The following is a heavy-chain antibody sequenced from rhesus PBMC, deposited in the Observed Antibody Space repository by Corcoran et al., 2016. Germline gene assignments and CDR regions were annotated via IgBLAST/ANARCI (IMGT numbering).Heavy chain of an antibody. J-gene: IGHJ4*01. CDR2: SYWNNSN. CDR3: AREKWVQFDFDY. V-gene: IGHV2-95*01. Sequence: QVTLKESGPALVKPTQTLTLTCTFSGFSISTTGTGVGWIRQPPGKALEWLARSYWNNSNYYCTSLKRRLTTSKDTSKNQLVLTMTNMDPVDTATYYCAREKWVQFDFDYWGQGVLVTVSS. CDR1: GFSISTTGTG. D-gene: IGHD5-24*01.